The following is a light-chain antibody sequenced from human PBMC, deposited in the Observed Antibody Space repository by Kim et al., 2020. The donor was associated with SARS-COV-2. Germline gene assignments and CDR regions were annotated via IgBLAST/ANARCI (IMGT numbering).Light chain of an antibody. CDR1: NIGSKS. CDR3: QVWDSISDQWV. Sequence: TGKTATITCGGHNIGSKSVHWYKQEPGQAPVLVIYYDGDRPSGIPERFSGSNYGNTATLTISRVEAGDEADYYCQVWDSISDQWVFGGGTQLTVL. J-gene: IGLJ3*02. CDR2: YDG. V-gene: IGLV3-21*04.